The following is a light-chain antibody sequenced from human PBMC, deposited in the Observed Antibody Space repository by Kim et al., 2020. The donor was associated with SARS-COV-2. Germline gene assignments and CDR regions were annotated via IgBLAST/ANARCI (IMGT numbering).Light chain of an antibody. CDR1: SHRRYY. V-gene: IGLV3-19*01. J-gene: IGLJ2*01. CDR2: GKN. Sequence: SSELTQDPAVSVALGQTVRITCQGDSHRRYYASWYQQKPGQAPVLVIYGKNNRPSGIPDRFSGSSSGNTASLTITGAQAEEEADYYCKSRDSSGKVVFGGGTKVTVL. CDR3: KSRDSSGKVV.